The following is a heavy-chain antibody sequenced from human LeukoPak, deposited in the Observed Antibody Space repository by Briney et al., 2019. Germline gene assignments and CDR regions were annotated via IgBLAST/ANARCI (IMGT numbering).Heavy chain of an antibody. CDR2: IDPSDSYT. CDR3: ARAPDSDSGYDYFDY. CDR1: GYTFTNHW. Sequence: GESLKISCKGSGYTFTNHWISWVRQMPGKGLEWLGKIDPSDSYTNYSPSFQGYVTISADKSISTAYLQWSSLKASDTAMYYCARAPDSDSGYDYFDYWGQGTLVTVSS. D-gene: IGHD5-12*01. V-gene: IGHV5-10-1*01. J-gene: IGHJ4*02.